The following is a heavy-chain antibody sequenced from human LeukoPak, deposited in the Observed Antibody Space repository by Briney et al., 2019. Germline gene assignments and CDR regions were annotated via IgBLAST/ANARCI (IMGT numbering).Heavy chain of an antibody. CDR3: ARGGVNYKIAGP. CDR1: GGSLTSYY. V-gene: IGHV4-59*01. CDR2: IYYSGST. D-gene: IGHD3-10*01. J-gene: IGHJ5*02. Sequence: SETLSLTCTVSGGSLTSYYWSWIRPPPGKGLEWIGYIYYSGSTNYNPSLKSRVTISVDTAKNQFSLKLSSVTAEDTAVYYCARGGVNYKIAGPWGQGALVTVSS.